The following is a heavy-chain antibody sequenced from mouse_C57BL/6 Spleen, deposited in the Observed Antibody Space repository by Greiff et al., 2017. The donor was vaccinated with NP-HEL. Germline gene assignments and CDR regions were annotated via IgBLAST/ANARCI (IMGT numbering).Heavy chain of an antibody. D-gene: IGHD1-1*01. CDR2: IDPETGGT. J-gene: IGHJ2*01. CDR1: GYTFTDYE. Sequence: QVHVKQSGAELVRPGASVTLSCKASGYTFTDYEMHWVKQTPVHGLEWIGAIDPETGGTAYNQKFKGKAILTADKSSSTAYMELRSLTSEDSAVYYCTRLGTTVVSGFDYWGQGTTLTVSS. V-gene: IGHV1-15*01. CDR3: TRLGTTVVSGFDY.